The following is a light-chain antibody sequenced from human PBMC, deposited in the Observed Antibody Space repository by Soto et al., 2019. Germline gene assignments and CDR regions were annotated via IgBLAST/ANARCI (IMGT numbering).Light chain of an antibody. CDR3: QHTFNSPPWT. V-gene: IGKV1-5*03. CDR1: QTISSW. CDR2: KAS. Sequence: QMTQSPSTLSGPVRDRLTITCRASQTISSWLAWYQQKPGKAPKLLIYKASTLKSGVPSRFSGSGSGTDFTLTISSLQSEDFASYFCQHTFNSPPWTFGQGTKVDI. J-gene: IGKJ1*01.